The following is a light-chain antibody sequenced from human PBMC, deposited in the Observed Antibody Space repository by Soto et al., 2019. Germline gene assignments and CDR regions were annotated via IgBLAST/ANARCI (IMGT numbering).Light chain of an antibody. CDR2: GAS. CDR3: QQYGSSPPLT. J-gene: IGKJ4*01. V-gene: IGKV3-20*01. CDR1: QSVSSSY. Sequence: EIVLTQSPGSLSLSPGERATLSCRASQSVSSSYLAWYQQKPGQAPRLLIYGASSRANGIPDRFNGSGSGTDFTLTISRLEPEDFAVYYCQQYGSSPPLTFGGGTKVEIK.